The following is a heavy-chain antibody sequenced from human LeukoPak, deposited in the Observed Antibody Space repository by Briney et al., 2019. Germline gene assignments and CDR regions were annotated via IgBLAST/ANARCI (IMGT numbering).Heavy chain of an antibody. CDR2: IYYSGST. CDR3: ARVSSLYYYGMDV. Sequence: PSETLSLTCPVSGGSISSSSYYWGWIRQPPGKGLEWIGYIYYSGSTYYNPSLKSRVTISVDTSKNQFSLKLSSVTAADTAVYYCARVSSLYYYGMDVWGQGTTVTVSS. CDR1: GGSISSSSYY. J-gene: IGHJ6*02. D-gene: IGHD2-2*01. V-gene: IGHV4-30-4*08.